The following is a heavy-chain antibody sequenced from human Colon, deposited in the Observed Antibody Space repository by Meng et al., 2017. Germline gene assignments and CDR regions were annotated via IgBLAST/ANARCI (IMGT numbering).Heavy chain of an antibody. J-gene: IGHJ3*02. CDR3: ARDGHYDSSNYWVGFTFDI. CDR2: ITRDGKDT. Sequence: GESLKISCEAAGFTFTTSWMHWVRQVTGKGLVWVSRITRDGKDTYYADSVKGRFTVARDNAKNTLYLQMNSLRVEDTAVYYCARDGHYDSSNYWVGFTFDIWGQGTMVTFSS. V-gene: IGHV3-74*01. D-gene: IGHD3-22*01. CDR1: GFTFTTSW.